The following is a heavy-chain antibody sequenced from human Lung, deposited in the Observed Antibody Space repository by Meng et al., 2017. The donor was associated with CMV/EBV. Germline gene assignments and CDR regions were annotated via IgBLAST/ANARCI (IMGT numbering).Heavy chain of an antibody. Sequence: QVKLKESGQGLVKPSQTLSLTCTVSGDFFSSGEYFWSWIRKPPGKGLEWIGYMDYRGSTFYNPSLKSRVTISVDTSKNQFSLKLSSVTAADTAVYFCARGELLWDYWGQGTLVTVSS. CDR1: GDFFSSGEYF. CDR2: MDYRGST. J-gene: IGHJ4*02. CDR3: ARGELLWDY. V-gene: IGHV4-30-4*01. D-gene: IGHD2-2*01.